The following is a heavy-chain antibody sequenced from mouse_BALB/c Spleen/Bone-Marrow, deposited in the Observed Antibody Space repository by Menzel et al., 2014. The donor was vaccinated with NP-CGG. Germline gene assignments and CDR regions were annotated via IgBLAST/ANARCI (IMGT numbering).Heavy chain of an antibody. CDR3: ARSDYDAFDY. D-gene: IGHD2-4*01. CDR2: IYPGDGDT. V-gene: IGHV1-87*01. Sequence: VQLVESGAELARPGASAKLSCKASGYTFTSYWMQWVKQRPGQGLEWIGAIYPGDGDTRYTQKFKGKATLTADKSSSTAYMQLSSSASEDSAVYYCARSDYDAFDYWGQGTTLTVSS. CDR1: GYTFTSYW. J-gene: IGHJ2*01.